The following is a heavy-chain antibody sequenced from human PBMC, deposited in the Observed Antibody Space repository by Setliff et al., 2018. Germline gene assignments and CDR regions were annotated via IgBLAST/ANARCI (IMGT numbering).Heavy chain of an antibody. V-gene: IGHV4-4*07. J-gene: IGHJ4*02. CDR1: GGSISTYY. CDR2: VSSSGST. CDR3: ARSATLGWFIIDY. Sequence: PSETLSLTCTVSGGSISTYYWSWIRQSAGKGLEWIGRVSSSGSTNYNLSLKSRVTMSLDTSNNQVSLKLTSVTAADTAVYYCARSATLGWFIIDYWGQGTLVTVSS. D-gene: IGHD3-3*01.